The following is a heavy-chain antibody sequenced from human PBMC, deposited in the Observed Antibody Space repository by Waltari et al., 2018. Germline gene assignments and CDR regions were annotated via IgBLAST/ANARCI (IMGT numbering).Heavy chain of an antibody. CDR2: FGPEEGET. CDR3: ARVPWYYDSSGYNWYFDL. V-gene: IGHV1-24*01. D-gene: IGHD3-22*01. Sequence: QVQLVQSGAEVKKPGASVKVSCKVSGYTLTELSMHWVRQAPGQGLEWMGGFGPEEGETTYAQKFQGRVTMTEDTSTDTAYMELSSLRSEDTAVYYCARVPWYYDSSGYNWYFDLWGRGTLVTVSS. CDR1: GYTLTELS. J-gene: IGHJ2*01.